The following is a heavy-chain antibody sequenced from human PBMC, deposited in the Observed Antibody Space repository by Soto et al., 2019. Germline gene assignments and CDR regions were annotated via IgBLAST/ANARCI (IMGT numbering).Heavy chain of an antibody. CDR3: ARDIVLVPAAHYYYGMDV. CDR2: IYYSGST. D-gene: IGHD2-2*01. V-gene: IGHV4-31*03. CDR1: GGSISSGGYY. Sequence: SETLSLTCTVSGGSISSGGYYWSWIRQHPGKGLEWIGYIYYSGSTYYNPSLKSRVTIPVDTSKNQFSLKLSSVTAADTAVYYCARDIVLVPAAHYYYGMDVWAQRTTVTGSS. J-gene: IGHJ6*02.